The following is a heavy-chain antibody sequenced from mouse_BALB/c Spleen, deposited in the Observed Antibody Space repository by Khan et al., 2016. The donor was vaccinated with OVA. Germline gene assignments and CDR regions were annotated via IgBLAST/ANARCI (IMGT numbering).Heavy chain of an antibody. J-gene: IGHJ2*01. CDR1: GFTFNSYG. CDR3: ATSYFYGYYFDY. CDR2: ISGDSNTI. D-gene: IGHD1-1*01. V-gene: IGHV5-17*02. Sequence: EVELVESGGGLVQPGGSRTLSCAASGFTFNSYGMHWVRQAPEKGLVWVAYISGDSNTIYYTDTVKGRFTISRDNPKNTLFLQMTSLMSEDTAMYYCATSYFYGYYFDYWGPGTTLKVS.